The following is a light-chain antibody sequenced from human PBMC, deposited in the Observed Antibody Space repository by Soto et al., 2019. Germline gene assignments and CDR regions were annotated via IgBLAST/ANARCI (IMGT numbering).Light chain of an antibody. J-gene: IGKJ3*01. CDR3: QQYNAFSSSVT. CDR1: QGISNW. CDR2: AAS. V-gene: IGKV1-12*02. Sequence: DIQMTPSPSSVSASVGDRVSITCRASQGISNWLAWYQQKPGRAPKLLIYAASSLQSGVPSRFSGSGSGTEFTLTISSLQPEDFATYYCQQYNAFSSSVTFGRGTKVEIK.